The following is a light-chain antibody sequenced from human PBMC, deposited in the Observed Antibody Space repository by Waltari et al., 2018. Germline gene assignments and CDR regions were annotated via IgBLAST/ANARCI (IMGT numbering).Light chain of an antibody. V-gene: IGKV1-39*01. Sequence: DIQMTQSPSSLSASVEDRVTLTCRASQQLSSYLNWYQQKPGTAPRLLIYDASRLQSGCPSRFSGSGSGTDFTLTISSLQPEDFGTYYCQQTYTTPRTFGQGTKVETK. J-gene: IGKJ1*01. CDR1: QQLSSY. CDR2: DAS. CDR3: QQTYTTPRT.